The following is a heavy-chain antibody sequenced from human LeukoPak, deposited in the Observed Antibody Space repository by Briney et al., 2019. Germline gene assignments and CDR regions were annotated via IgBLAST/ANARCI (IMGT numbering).Heavy chain of an antibody. V-gene: IGHV3-30-3*01. CDR3: ARGQVPTTLTLFDY. CDR1: GFSFSSLA. J-gene: IGHJ4*02. CDR2: ISYDGSDK. D-gene: IGHD4-17*01. Sequence: GGSLRLSCAASGFSFSSLAMHWVRQAPGKGLESVAVISYDGSDKYYTDSVKGRFTISRDNSKNTLYLQMNSLRVEDTAVYYCARGQVPTTLTLFDYWGQGTLVTVSS.